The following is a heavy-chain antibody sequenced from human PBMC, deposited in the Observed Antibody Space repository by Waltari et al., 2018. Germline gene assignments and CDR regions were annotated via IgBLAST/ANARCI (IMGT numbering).Heavy chain of an antibody. D-gene: IGHD3-10*01. Sequence: QVQLVESGGGVVKPGRSLRRSCAASGFPFSSYGMHWVRQAPGKGLEWVAGIWYHGNKKYYADSVKGRFTISRDNSKNTLYLQMNSLRPEDTAMYYCAKDGVLVPSATTNWFDPWGQGTRVTVSS. J-gene: IGHJ5*02. V-gene: IGHV3-30*18. CDR2: IWYHGNKK. CDR3: AKDGVLVPSATTNWFDP. CDR1: GFPFSSYG.